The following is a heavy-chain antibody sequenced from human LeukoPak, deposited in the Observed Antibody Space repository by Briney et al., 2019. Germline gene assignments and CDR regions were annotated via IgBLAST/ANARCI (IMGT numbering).Heavy chain of an antibody. CDR3: ARGTIFGVVIANYYYYYMDV. Sequence: SETLSLTCTVSGGSISSYYWSWIRQPPGKGLEWIGYIYYSGSTNYNPTLKSRVTISVDTSKNQFSLKLSSVTAADTAVYYCARGTIFGVVIANYYYYYMDVWGKGTTVTVS. D-gene: IGHD3-3*01. J-gene: IGHJ6*03. V-gene: IGHV4-59*01. CDR1: GGSISSYY. CDR2: IYYSGST.